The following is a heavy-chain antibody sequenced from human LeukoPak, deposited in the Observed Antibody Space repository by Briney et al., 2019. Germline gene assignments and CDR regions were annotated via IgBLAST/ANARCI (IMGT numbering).Heavy chain of an antibody. Sequence: ASVKVSCKASGYTFTSHYMHWVRQALGQGLDWLGVIITSAGSTTYAQKFQNRVTMTRDTSTSTVYLELRSLRSDDTAVYYCARGYSVWWELTDYWGQGTLVTVSS. CDR2: IITSAGST. V-gene: IGHV1-46*01. J-gene: IGHJ4*02. CDR1: GYTFTSHY. D-gene: IGHD2-15*01. CDR3: ARGYSVWWELTDY.